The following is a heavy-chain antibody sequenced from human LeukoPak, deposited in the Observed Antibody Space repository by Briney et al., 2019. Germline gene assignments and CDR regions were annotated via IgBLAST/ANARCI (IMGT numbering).Heavy chain of an antibody. CDR1: GFTFSSYW. J-gene: IGHJ4*02. V-gene: IGHV3-7*01. D-gene: IGHD3-22*01. CDR3: ARVRVRRSSGYYDY. CDR2: IKQDGSEK. Sequence: GRSLRLSCAASGFTFSSYWMSWVRQAPGKGLEWVANIKQDGSEKYYVDSVKGRFTISRDNAKNSLYLQMNSLRAEDTAVYYCARVRVRRSSGYYDYWGQGTLVTVSS.